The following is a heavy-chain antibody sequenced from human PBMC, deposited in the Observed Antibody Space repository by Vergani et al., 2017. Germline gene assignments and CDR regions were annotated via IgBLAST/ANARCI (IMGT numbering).Heavy chain of an antibody. V-gene: IGHV1-2*02. D-gene: IGHD2-2*01. J-gene: IGHJ5*02. CDR3: ARDQVGWVVPAPFDP. CDR2: INTNSGGT. CDR1: GYTFTGYY. Sequence: QVQLVQSGADVKKPGASVKVSCKASGYTFTGYYMHWVRQAPGQGLEWMGWINTNSGGTNYAQKFQGRVTMTRDTSISTAYMELSRLRSDDTAVYYCARDQVGWVVPAPFDPWGQGTMVTVSS.